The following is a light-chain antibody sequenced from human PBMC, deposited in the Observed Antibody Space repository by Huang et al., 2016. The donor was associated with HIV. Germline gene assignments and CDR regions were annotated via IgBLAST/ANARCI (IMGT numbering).Light chain of an antibody. CDR2: GTS. Sequence: EIVLTQSPGTLSLSPGERATLSCRASQSVSSSYLAWYQQKPGQAPRLLIYGTSSRATGIPDRFSGSGSGTDFTLTIRRLEPEDFAVYYCHQYGNSLMFTFGPGTKVEIK. J-gene: IGKJ3*01. V-gene: IGKV3-20*01. CDR3: HQYGNSLMFT. CDR1: QSVSSSY.